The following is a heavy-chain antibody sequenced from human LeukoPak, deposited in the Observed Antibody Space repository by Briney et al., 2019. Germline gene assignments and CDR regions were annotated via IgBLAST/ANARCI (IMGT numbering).Heavy chain of an antibody. CDR2: IIPIFGTA. V-gene: IGHV1-69*06. CDR3: ARVAYCSSTSCYFTWFDP. J-gene: IGHJ5*02. Sequence: ASVKVSCKASGGTFSSYAISWVRQAPGQGLEWMGGIIPIFGTANYAQKFQGRVTITADKSTSTAYMELSSLRSEDTAVYYCARVAYCSSTSCYFTWFDPWGQGTLVTVSS. CDR1: GGTFSSYA. D-gene: IGHD2-2*01.